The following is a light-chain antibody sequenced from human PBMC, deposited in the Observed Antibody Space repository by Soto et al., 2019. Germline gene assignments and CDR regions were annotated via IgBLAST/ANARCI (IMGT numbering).Light chain of an antibody. V-gene: IGLV2-8*01. CDR3: SSYAGSNNLV. Sequence: QLVLTQPPSASGSPGQSVTISCTGASSDVGGYNYVSWYQHHPGKAPKLMIYEVNKRPSGVPDRFSGFKSGSTASLTVSGLQAEDEADYYCSSYAGSNNLVFGGGTKLTVL. CDR2: EVN. J-gene: IGLJ2*01. CDR1: SSDVGGYNY.